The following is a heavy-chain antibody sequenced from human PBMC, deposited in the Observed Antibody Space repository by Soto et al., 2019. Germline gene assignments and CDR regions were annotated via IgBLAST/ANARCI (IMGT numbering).Heavy chain of an antibody. J-gene: IGHJ4*02. V-gene: IGHV1-8*01. CDR3: VRGSSGFSQ. CDR2: TNTYSGKT. D-gene: IGHD6-19*01. Sequence: QVQLVHSGAEVKKPGASVKVSCKASGYTFTSHDINWVRQASGQGLEWMGWTNTYSGKTGYAQRFQGRVIMTRNTSISTVYMELSSLTSGDTGVYYCVRGSSGFSQWGQGTLVTVSS. CDR1: GYTFTSHD.